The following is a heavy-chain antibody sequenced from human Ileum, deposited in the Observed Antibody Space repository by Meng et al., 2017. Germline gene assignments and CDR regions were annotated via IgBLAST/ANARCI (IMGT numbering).Heavy chain of an antibody. CDR3: AREGAYNGGDY. CDR2: MNTDKGNT. CDR1: GYTFTTYG. V-gene: IGHV1-18*01. Sequence: QAQLVQSGGEVKKPGASVKVSCKAPGYTFTTYGSSRVRQAPGQGLEWMGWMNTDKGNTNYAQKFQGSVTMTRDTSTSTAYMELRSLRSDDTAMYYCAREGAYNGGDYWGQGTLVTVSS. D-gene: IGHD1-1*01. J-gene: IGHJ4*02.